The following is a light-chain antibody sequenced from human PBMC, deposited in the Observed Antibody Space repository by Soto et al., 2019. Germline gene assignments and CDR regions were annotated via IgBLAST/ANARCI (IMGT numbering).Light chain of an antibody. CDR1: RSVSSTY. CDR2: GTS. J-gene: IGKJ1*01. CDR3: QQNLGVHT. Sequence: EIVLTQSPGTLSLSPGERATLSCRASRSVSSTYLAWYQQKPGQAPRLLIYGTSSRATGIPDRFSGSGSGTDFTLTISSLEPEDSAVYYCQQNLGVHTFGQGTKVDIK. V-gene: IGKV3-20*01.